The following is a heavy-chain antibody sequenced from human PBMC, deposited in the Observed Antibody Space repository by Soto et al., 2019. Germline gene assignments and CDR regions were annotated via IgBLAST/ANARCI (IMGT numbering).Heavy chain of an antibody. D-gene: IGHD3-10*01. CDR3: ARFHVVRGAPNCTDP. V-gene: IGHV4-61*01. CDR1: GGSVSSGSYY. Sequence: SENLSLTCTVSGGSVSSGSYYWSWIRQPPGKGLERIGYIYYSGSTNYNPSLKSRVTISVDTSKNQFSLKLSSVTAADTAVYYCARFHVVRGAPNCTDP. J-gene: IGHJ5*02. CDR2: IYYSGST.